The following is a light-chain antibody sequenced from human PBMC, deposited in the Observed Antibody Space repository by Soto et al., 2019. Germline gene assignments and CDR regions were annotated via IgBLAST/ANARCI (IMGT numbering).Light chain of an antibody. CDR2: GAL. J-gene: IGKJ4*01. V-gene: IGKV3-15*01. CDR1: QSISTT. CDR3: QQYNSWVT. Sequence: EIVLTQSPVTLSVSPGERATLSCRASQSISTTLVWYQQKPGQAPRLLIYGALTRATGVPARFSGSGSGTEFTLTISSLQSEDFAVYYCQQYNSWVTFGGGTKVEIK.